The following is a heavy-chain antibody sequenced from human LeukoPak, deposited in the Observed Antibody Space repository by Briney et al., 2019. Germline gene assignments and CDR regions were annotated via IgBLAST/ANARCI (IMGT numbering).Heavy chain of an antibody. CDR3: AKGLTFGLDY. Sequence: GGSLRLSCAASGFTFSTSGMHWVRQAPGKGLEWVAFIRYDGSSKYFADSVKGRFTISRDNSKDTLYLQMNSLRAEDTAVYYCAKGLTFGLDYWDQGTLVTVSS. V-gene: IGHV3-30*02. CDR1: GFTFSTSG. D-gene: IGHD3-16*01. CDR2: IRYDGSSK. J-gene: IGHJ4*02.